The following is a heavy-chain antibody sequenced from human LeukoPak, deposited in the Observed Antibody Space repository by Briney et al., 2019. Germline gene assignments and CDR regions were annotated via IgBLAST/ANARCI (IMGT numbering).Heavy chain of an antibody. CDR2: ISSSSSTI. CDR1: GFTFSSYS. V-gene: IGHV3-48*04. CDR3: ASGIQSVVVILEAAFDI. D-gene: IGHD3-22*01. Sequence: GGSLRLSCAASGFTFSSYSMNWVRQAPGKGPEWVSYISSSSSTIYYADSVKGRFTISRDNAKNSLYLQMNSLRAEDTAVYYCASGIQSVVVILEAAFDIWGQGTMVTVSS. J-gene: IGHJ3*02.